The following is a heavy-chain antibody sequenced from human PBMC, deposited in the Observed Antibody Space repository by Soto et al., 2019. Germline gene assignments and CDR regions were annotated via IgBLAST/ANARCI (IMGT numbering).Heavy chain of an antibody. CDR2: IYYRGST. D-gene: IGHD4-17*01. V-gene: IGHV4-39*02. J-gene: IGHJ4*02. CDR3: VWGPYGDFSNFDC. Sequence: PSETLSLTCTVSGGSISSSSYYWGWIRQPPGKGLEWIGSIYYRGSTYYNPSLKSRVTISANTSKNHFSLELSSVAAADTAVYYCVWGPYGDFSNFDCWGQGTLVTVSS. CDR1: GGSISSSSYY.